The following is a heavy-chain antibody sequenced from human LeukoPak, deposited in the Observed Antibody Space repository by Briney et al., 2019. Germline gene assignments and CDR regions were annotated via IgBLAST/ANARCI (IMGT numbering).Heavy chain of an antibody. D-gene: IGHD6-19*01. Sequence: GGSLRLSCAASGFTFSSYWLHWVRQAPGKGLVWVSRINSDGSSTSYADSVKGRFTISRDNAKNTLYLQMDSLRAEDTAVYYCARRDSSGWYGLFGMDVWGKGTTVTVSS. CDR2: INSDGSST. V-gene: IGHV3-74*01. CDR1: GFTFSSYW. CDR3: ARRDSSGWYGLFGMDV. J-gene: IGHJ6*04.